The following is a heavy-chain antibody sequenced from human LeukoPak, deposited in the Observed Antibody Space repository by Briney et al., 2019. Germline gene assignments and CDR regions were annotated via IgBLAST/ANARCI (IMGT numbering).Heavy chain of an antibody. CDR1: GGSIGTSY. D-gene: IGHD5/OR15-5a*01. CDR2: VSYSGNT. V-gene: IGHV4-59*08. CDR3: ARQLYTSTSPFDY. Sequence: PSETLSLTCTVSGGSIGTSYWSWIRQPPGKGLEWIGYVSYSGNTNYNPSLKSRVTVSVDSSKNQFSLKLSSVTAADTAVYYCARQLYTSTSPFDYWGQGTLVTVSS. J-gene: IGHJ4*02.